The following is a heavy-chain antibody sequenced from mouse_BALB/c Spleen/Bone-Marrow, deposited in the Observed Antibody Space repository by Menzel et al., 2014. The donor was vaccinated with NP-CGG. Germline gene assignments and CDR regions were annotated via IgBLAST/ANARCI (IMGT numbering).Heavy chain of an antibody. CDR1: GYTFTSYW. CDR3: TVPYGNYVGYYAMDY. J-gene: IGHJ4*01. CDR2: IYPGNSDT. V-gene: IGHV1-5*01. D-gene: IGHD2-1*01. Sequence: XQLXQXGTVLARPGASVKMSCKASGYTFTSYWMHWVKQRPGQGLEWIGAIYPGNSDTSYNQKFKGKAKLTAVTSTSTAYMELSSLTNEDSAVYYCTVPYGNYVGYYAMDYWGQGTSVTXSS.